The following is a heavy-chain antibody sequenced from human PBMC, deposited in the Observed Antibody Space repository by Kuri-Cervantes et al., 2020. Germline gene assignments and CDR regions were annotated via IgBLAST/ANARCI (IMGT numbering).Heavy chain of an antibody. D-gene: IGHD1-26*01. Sequence: GESLKISCAASGLTFSDAWMSWVRQAPGKGLEWVGRIKSNNDGETTDYAAPVKDRFTISRDDSIDTLYLQMNSLRAEDTAVYYCASSGSYYPFDYWGQGTLVTVSS. J-gene: IGHJ4*02. CDR1: GLTFSDAW. CDR3: ASSGSYYPFDY. V-gene: IGHV3-15*01. CDR2: IKSNNDGETT.